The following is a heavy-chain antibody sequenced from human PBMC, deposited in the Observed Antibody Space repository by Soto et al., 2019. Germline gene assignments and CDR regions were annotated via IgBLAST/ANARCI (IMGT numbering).Heavy chain of an antibody. CDR3: ARDVSLVFDP. V-gene: IGHV3-74*01. J-gene: IGHJ5*02. D-gene: IGHD2-8*02. Sequence: EVQLVESGGGLVQPGGSLRLSCVASGFTLSSYWMHWVRQAPGKGLVWVSHINNDGSNTNYADSVKGRFTISRDNAKKTLYLQMNSLRAEDTAVYYCARDVSLVFDPWGQGALVTV. CDR2: INNDGSNT. CDR1: GFTLSSYW.